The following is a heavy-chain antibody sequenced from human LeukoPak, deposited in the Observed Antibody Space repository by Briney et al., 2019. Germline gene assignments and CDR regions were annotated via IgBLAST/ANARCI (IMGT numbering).Heavy chain of an antibody. CDR1: GGSISSYY. Sequence: SETLSLTCSVSGGSISSYYWSWIRQPPGNGLEWIGYIFHTGSTNYNPSLKSRVTMSVDTSKNQVSLRLSSVTAADTAVYYCAKIRSGGGSFDVWGQGAMVTVSS. D-gene: IGHD4-23*01. J-gene: IGHJ3*01. CDR2: IFHTGST. CDR3: AKIRSGGGSFDV. V-gene: IGHV4-59*01.